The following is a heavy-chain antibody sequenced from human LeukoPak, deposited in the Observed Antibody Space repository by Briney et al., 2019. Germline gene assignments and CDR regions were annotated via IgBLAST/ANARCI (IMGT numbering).Heavy chain of an antibody. CDR3: ARGLVDSSSYYYYYMDV. D-gene: IGHD3-22*01. CDR2: IYHTGST. J-gene: IGHJ6*03. CDR1: GYSITSGHY. V-gene: IGHV4-38-2*01. Sequence: SETLSLTCAVSGYSITSGHYWGWLRQPPGKGLEWIGTIYHTGSTYYNPSLKSRATMSVDTSKNQFSLRLTSMTAADTAVYYCARGLVDSSSYYYYYMDVWGKGTTVTASS.